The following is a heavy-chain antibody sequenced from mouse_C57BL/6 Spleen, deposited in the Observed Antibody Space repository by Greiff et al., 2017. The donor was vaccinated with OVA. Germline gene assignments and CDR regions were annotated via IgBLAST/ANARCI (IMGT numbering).Heavy chain of an antibody. J-gene: IGHJ2*01. CDR2: ISYDGSN. D-gene: IGHD1-1*01. Sequence: VQLQESGPGLVKPSQSLSLTCSVTGYSITSGYYWNWIRQFPGNKLEWMGYISYDGSNNYNPSLKNRISITRDTSKNQFFLKLNSVTTEDTATYYCAREGGSSYYFDYWGQGTTLTVSS. V-gene: IGHV3-6*01. CDR3: AREGGSSYYFDY. CDR1: GYSITSGYY.